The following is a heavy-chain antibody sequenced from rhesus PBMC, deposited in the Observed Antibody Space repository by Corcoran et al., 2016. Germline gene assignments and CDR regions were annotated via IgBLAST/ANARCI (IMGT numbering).Heavy chain of an antibody. CDR3: ARGENLATLDY. V-gene: IGHV4-122*02. CDR1: GGSISSGYYY. CDR2: IPYSGST. Sequence: QVQLQESGPGLVKPSETLSLTCAVSGGSISSGYYYWSWIRQPPGKGLEWIGYIPYSGSTSYNPSLKSRVTISRDTSKNQFSLKLSSVTAADTAVYYCARGENLATLDYWGQGVLVTVSS. J-gene: IGHJ4*01.